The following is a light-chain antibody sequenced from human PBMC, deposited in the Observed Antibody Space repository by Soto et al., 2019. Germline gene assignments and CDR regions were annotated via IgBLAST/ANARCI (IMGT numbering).Light chain of an antibody. CDR1: SSDVGGYKY. CDR2: DVS. V-gene: IGLV2-14*01. CDR3: SSFTSISTRV. Sequence: QSALTQPASVSGSPGQSITISCTGTSSDVGGYKYVSWYQQHPGKAPKLMIYDVSHRPSGVSNRFSGSKSGNTASLTISGLQPDGEAESYCSSFTSISTRVFGTGTKLTVL. J-gene: IGLJ1*01.